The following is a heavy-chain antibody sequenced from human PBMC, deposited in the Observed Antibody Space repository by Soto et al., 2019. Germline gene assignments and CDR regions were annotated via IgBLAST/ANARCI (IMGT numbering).Heavy chain of an antibody. V-gene: IGHV3-13*01. CDR1: GFTFSRYD. Sequence: GGSLRLSCAASGFTFSRYDMHWVRQATGNGLEWVSAIGTAGDTYYPGSVKGRFTISRDNSKNTLYLQMNSLRAEDTAVYYCAKALRYCTTGVCSKFDYWGQGTLVTVSS. D-gene: IGHD2-8*01. CDR3: AKALRYCTTGVCSKFDY. CDR2: IGTAGDT. J-gene: IGHJ4*02.